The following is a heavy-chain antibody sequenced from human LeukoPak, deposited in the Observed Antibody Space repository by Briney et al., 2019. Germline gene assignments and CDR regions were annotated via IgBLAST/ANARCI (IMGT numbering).Heavy chain of an antibody. V-gene: IGHV3-21*01. D-gene: IGHD4-17*01. CDR3: ARTSPTTTVSAGDAFNI. J-gene: IGHJ3*02. CDR1: GFTFSSYS. CDR2: ISSSSSYI. Sequence: GGSLRLSCAASGFTFSSYSMNWVRQAPGKGLEWVSSISSSSSYIYYADSVKGRFTISRDNAKNSLYLQMNSLRAEDTAVYYCARTSPTTTVSAGDAFNIWGQGTMVTVSS.